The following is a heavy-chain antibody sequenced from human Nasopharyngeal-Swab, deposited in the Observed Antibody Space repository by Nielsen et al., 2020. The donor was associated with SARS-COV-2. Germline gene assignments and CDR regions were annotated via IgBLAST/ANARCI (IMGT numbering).Heavy chain of an antibody. CDR3: ARGYSSGWYPFDY. CDR2: INHSGGT. V-gene: IGHV4-34*01. Sequence: GSLRLSCAVSGGSFSGYYWSWIRQPPGKGLEWIGEINHSGGTNYNPSLKSRVTISVDTSKNQFSLKLSSVTAADTAVYYCARGYSSGWYPFDYWGQGTLVTVSS. D-gene: IGHD6-19*01. J-gene: IGHJ4*02. CDR1: GGSFSGYY.